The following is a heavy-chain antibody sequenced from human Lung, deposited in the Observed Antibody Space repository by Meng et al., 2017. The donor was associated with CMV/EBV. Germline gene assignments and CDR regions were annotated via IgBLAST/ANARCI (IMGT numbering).Heavy chain of an antibody. CDR1: GGSISSSSYY. V-gene: IGHV4-39*01. J-gene: IGHJ4*02. D-gene: IGHD1-14*01. CDR3: ARHHHSPTFDY. Sequence: QRLGSGPGLVKPSETLSRPCTVPGGSISSSSYYWAWIRQPPGEGLEWIGSVVYSGTTYYTSSLKSRVSISVDTSKNQFSLKLSSVTAADTAVYYCARHHHSPTFDYWGQGTLVTVSS. CDR2: VVYSGTT.